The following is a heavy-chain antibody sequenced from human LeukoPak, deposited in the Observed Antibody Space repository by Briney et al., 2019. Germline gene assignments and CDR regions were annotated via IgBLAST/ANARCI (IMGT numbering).Heavy chain of an antibody. CDR3: ARVTYYYGSGSQPDYYYYYMDV. D-gene: IGHD3-10*01. Sequence: SVKVSCKASGGTFGSYAISWVRQAPGQGLEWMGGIIPIFGTANYAQKFQGRVTITADESTSTAYMELSSLRSEDTAVYYCARVTYYYGSGSQPDYYYYYMDVWGKGTTIIVSS. V-gene: IGHV1-69*01. CDR1: GGTFGSYA. CDR2: IIPIFGTA. J-gene: IGHJ6*03.